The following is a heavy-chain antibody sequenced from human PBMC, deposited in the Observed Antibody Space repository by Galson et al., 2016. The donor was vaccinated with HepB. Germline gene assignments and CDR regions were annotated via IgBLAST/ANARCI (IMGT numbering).Heavy chain of an antibody. D-gene: IGHD3-22*01. CDR1: GGSISRNNW. CDR3: ARRMTYYDSGTYYYLFDY. V-gene: IGHV4-4*02. Sequence: SETLSLTCGVSGGSISRNNWWSWVRQPPGKGLEWIGEIFHNGNTNYNPSLKSRVTISVDKSKNQFSLKLSSVTAADTAVYYCARRMTYYDSGTYYYLFDYWGQGTLVTVSS. CDR2: IFHNGNT. J-gene: IGHJ4*02.